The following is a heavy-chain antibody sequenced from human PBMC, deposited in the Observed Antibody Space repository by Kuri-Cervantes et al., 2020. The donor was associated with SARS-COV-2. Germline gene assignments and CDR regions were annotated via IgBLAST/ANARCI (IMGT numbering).Heavy chain of an antibody. J-gene: IGHJ3*02. CDR1: GFTFSSYA. D-gene: IGHD2-21*01. Sequence: GGSLRLSCAASGFTFSSYAMHWVRQAPGKGLEYVSAISSNGGSTYYADSVKGRFTISRDNAKNSLYLQMNSLRAEDTAVYYCAREGVVANDAFDIWGQGTMVTVSS. CDR3: AREGVVANDAFDI. V-gene: IGHV3-64*02. CDR2: ISSNGGST.